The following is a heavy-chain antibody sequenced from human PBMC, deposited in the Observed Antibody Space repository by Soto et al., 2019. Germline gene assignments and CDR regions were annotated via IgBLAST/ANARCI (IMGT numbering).Heavy chain of an antibody. V-gene: IGHV3-30*03. Sequence: GGSLRLSCAASGFTFSSYGMHWVRQAPGKGLEWAAVISYDGSNKYYADSVKGRFTISRDNSKNTLYLQMNSLRAEDTAVYYCARHKRDLRFLEWSYYFDYWGQGT. D-gene: IGHD3-3*01. J-gene: IGHJ4*02. CDR2: ISYDGSNK. CDR1: GFTFSSYG. CDR3: ARHKRDLRFLEWSYYFDY.